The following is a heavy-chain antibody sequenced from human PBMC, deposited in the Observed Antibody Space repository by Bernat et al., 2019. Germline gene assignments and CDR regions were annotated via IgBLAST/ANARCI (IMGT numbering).Heavy chain of an antibody. CDR1: GFTFSTYW. Sequence: EVHLVESGGDLVQPGGSLRLSCGASGFTFSTYWMSCVRQAPEKGLERVATIRQDGNQIHYVDSVEGRFIISRNNGANSLYRQMSSLRVDDTGVYDCVRGCGTTACPYWFDSWGQGTLVTVSS. J-gene: IGHJ5*01. CDR2: IRQDGNQI. V-gene: IGHV3-7*04. D-gene: IGHD1-26*01. CDR3: VRGCGTTACPYWFDS.